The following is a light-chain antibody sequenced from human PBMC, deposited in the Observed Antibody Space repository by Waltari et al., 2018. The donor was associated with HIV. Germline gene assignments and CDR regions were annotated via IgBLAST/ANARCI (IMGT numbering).Light chain of an antibody. CDR3: QQYASSPWT. CDR1: QSVASSS. J-gene: IGKJ1*01. Sequence: EILLTQSLDTLSLSEGQRATLSCRASQSVASSSLAWYQQKFGQAPRLLIYGASNRAGDTPDRFSCSGSGTDFTLTISRLEPEDVAVYYCQQYASSPWTFGQGTTVEI. V-gene: IGKV3-20*01. CDR2: GAS.